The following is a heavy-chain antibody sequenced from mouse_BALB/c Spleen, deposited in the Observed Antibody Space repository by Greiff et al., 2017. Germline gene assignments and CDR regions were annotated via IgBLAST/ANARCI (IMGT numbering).Heavy chain of an antibody. CDR1: GDSITSGY. CDR2: ISYSGST. V-gene: IGHV3-8*02. Sequence: EVKLQESGPSLVKPSQTLSLTCSVTGDSITSGYWNWFRKFPGNKLEYMGYISYSGSTYYNPSLKSRISITRDTSKNQYYLQLNSVTTEDTATYYCASAYDNDGTWFAYWGQGTLVTVSA. D-gene: IGHD2-4*01. J-gene: IGHJ3*01. CDR3: ASAYDNDGTWFAY.